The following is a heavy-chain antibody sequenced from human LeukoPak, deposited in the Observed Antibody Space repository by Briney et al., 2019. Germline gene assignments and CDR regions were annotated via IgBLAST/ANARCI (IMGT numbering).Heavy chain of an antibody. D-gene: IGHD5-24*01. CDR2: ISSSSSYI. CDR1: GFTFSSYS. V-gene: IGHV3-21*01. CDR3: GRDDLATIFPPFYY. Sequence: GGSLRLSCAASGFTFSSYSMNWVRQAPGKGLEWVSSISSSSSYIYYADSVKGRFTISRDNAKNSLYLQMNSLRAEDTAVYYCGRDDLATIFPPFYYWGQGTLVTVSS. J-gene: IGHJ4*02.